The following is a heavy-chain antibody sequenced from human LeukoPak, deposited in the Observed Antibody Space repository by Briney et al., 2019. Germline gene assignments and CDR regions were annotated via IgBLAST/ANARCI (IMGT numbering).Heavy chain of an antibody. Sequence: ASVKVSCKASGYTFTSYDINWVRQATGQGLEWVGWMNPNSGNTGYAQKFQGRVTMTRNTSISTAYMELSSLRSEDTAVYYCARRRGWPNYFDYWGQGTLFTVSS. J-gene: IGHJ4*02. D-gene: IGHD6-19*01. CDR1: GYTFTSYD. V-gene: IGHV1-8*01. CDR2: MNPNSGNT. CDR3: ARRRGWPNYFDY.